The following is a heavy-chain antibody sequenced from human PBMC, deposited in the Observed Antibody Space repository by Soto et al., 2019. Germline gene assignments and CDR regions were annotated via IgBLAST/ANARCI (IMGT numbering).Heavy chain of an antibody. CDR3: ATESPYSSGWFVDY. Sequence: SETLSLTCTVSGGSISGYYWSWIRQPPGKGLEWIGYIYYTGSANYNPSLKNRVTISVDTSKNQFSLKLSSVTAADTAVYYCATESPYSSGWFVDYWGQGTLVTVS. CDR1: GGSISGYY. J-gene: IGHJ4*02. CDR2: IYYTGSA. D-gene: IGHD6-19*01. V-gene: IGHV4-59*01.